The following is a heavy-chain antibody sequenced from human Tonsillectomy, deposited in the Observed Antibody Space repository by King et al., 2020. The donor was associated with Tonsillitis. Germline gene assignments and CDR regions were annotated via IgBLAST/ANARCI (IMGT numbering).Heavy chain of an antibody. D-gene: IGHD3-22*01. V-gene: IGHV1-58*02. CDR1: GFIFTSSV. CDR2: IFVGSGNT. Sequence: QLVESGPEVKKPGTSVKVSCKASGFIFTSSVMQWVRQARGQRLEWIGWIFVGSGNTNYAQRFQERVTITRDMSTSTAYMELRSPNSEHTAVYYCAARNYYDSSGYYNWFDPWGQGTLVTVSS. J-gene: IGHJ5*02. CDR3: AARNYYDSSGYYNWFDP.